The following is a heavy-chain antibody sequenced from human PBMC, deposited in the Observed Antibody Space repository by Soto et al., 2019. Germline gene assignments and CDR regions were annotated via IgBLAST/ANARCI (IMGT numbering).Heavy chain of an antibody. J-gene: IGHJ4*02. D-gene: IGHD5-18*01. CDR2: IYTSGST. V-gene: IGHV4-4*07. CDR1: GGSISSYY. Sequence: PSETLSLTCTVSGGSISSYYWSWIRQPAGKGLEWIGRIYTSGSTNYNPSLKSRVTMSVDTSKNQFSLKLSSVTAADTAVYYCARDLTPLVDTAMVAHFDYWGQGTLVTVSS. CDR3: ARDLTPLVDTAMVAHFDY.